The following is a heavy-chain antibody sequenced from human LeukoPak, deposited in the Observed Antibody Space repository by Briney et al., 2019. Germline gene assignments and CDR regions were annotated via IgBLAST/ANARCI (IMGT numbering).Heavy chain of an antibody. V-gene: IGHV3-21*01. CDR2: ISSSSSYI. J-gene: IGHJ6*02. CDR3: ARVMYCGGDCYYYYYYGMDV. Sequence: PGGSLRLSCAASGFAVSSNYMSWVRQAPGKGLEWVSSISSSSSYIYYADSVKGRFTISRDNAKNSLYLQMNSLRAEDTAVYYCARVMYCGGDCYYYYYYGMDVWGQGTTVTVSS. CDR1: GFAVSSNY. D-gene: IGHD2-21*02.